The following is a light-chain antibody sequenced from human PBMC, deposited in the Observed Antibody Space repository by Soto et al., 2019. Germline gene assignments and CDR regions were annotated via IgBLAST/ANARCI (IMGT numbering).Light chain of an antibody. V-gene: IGKV1-5*01. J-gene: IGKJ1*01. Sequence: DIQMTQSPSTLSASVGDRVTITCRASQSISSWLAWYQQKPGKAPKLLIYDASSLERGVPSRFSGSGSGTEFTLIISNLQPDDSATYYCQHYSLYSPWTFGQGTKVDI. CDR2: DAS. CDR1: QSISSW. CDR3: QHYSLYSPWT.